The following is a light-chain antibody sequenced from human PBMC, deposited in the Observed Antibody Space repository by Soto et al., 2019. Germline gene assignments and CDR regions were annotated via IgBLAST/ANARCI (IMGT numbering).Light chain of an antibody. CDR3: CSFAGGSTYV. CDR2: EGG. Sequence: QSALTQPASVSGSPGQSITLSYTGTSSDVGSYNLVSWYQQHPGKAPKLMISEGGKRPSGVSNRFSGSKSGNTASLTISGLQAEDEADYYCCSFAGGSTYVFGTGTKLTVL. V-gene: IGLV2-23*01. CDR1: SSDVGSYNL. J-gene: IGLJ1*01.